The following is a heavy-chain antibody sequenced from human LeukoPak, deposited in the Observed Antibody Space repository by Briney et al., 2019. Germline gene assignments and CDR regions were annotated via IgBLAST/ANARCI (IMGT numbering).Heavy chain of an antibody. V-gene: IGHV4-30-4*01. CDR1: GGSISSGDYY. Sequence: SETLSLTCTVSGGSISSGDYYWSWIRQPPGKGLEWIGYIYYSGSTYYNPSLKSRVTISVDTSKNQFSLKLSSVTAADTAVYYCARDRSYDSSLASFRVDYWGQGTLVTVSS. CDR3: ARDRSYDSSLASFRVDY. J-gene: IGHJ4*02. CDR2: IYYSGST. D-gene: IGHD3-22*01.